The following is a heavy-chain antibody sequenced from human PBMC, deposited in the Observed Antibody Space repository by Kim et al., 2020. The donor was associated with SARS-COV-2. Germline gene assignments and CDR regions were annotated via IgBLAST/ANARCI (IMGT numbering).Heavy chain of an antibody. D-gene: IGHD3-10*01. V-gene: IGHV3-74*01. Sequence: GGSLRLSCAASRFIFSRYWMHWVRQAPGKGLVWVSRLNEGGTTTDYADSVKGRFTISRDNAKNMLYLQMSSLRAEDTAVYYCVRDLRGTQDYWGQGTLVT. CDR3: VRDLRGTQDY. CDR1: RFIFSRYW. CDR2: LNEGGTTT. J-gene: IGHJ4*02.